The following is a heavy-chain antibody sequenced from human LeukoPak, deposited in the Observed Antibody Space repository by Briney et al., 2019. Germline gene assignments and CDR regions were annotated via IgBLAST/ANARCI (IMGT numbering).Heavy chain of an antibody. Sequence: KPSETLSLTCTVSDGSLYRSNYYWAWIRQPPGKGLEWIGSIDYSGTTYYNPSLKSRVTISVDTSKNQFSLKLSSVTAADTAVYYCARVSGYSYGTNTPTTEHFDYWGQGTLVTVSS. CDR1: DGSLYRSNYY. CDR2: IDYSGTT. J-gene: IGHJ4*02. V-gene: IGHV4-39*07. D-gene: IGHD5-18*01. CDR3: ARVSGYSYGTNTPTTEHFDY.